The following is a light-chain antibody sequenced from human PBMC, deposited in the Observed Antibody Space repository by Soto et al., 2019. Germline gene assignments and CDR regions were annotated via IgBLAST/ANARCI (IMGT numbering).Light chain of an antibody. CDR3: SSYTSDTTVL. V-gene: IGLV2-14*01. Sequence: QSALTQPASVSGSPGQSITISCTGTSGDVGGYNYVSWYQQHSGKVPKLIIYEVSKRPSGVSNRFSGSKSGNTASLTISGLQGEDESHYYCSSYTSDTTVLFGGGTQLTVL. CDR1: SGDVGGYNY. CDR2: EVS. J-gene: IGLJ2*01.